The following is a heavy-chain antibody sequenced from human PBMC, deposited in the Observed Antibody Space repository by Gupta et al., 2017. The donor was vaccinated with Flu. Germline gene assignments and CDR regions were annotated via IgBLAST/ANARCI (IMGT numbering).Heavy chain of an antibody. Sequence: EVQLVESGGGLIQPGGSLRLSCAASGSTFSNYWMHWVRQAPGKRLVWVSRINDDGILTSYADSVKGRFSISRDNAKNTLYLQMNDLRAEDTAVYYCATECRSTLCYTLDYWGQGTLVTVSS. D-gene: IGHD2-8*01. V-gene: IGHV3-74*01. CDR2: INDDGILT. CDR3: ATECRSTLCYTLDY. J-gene: IGHJ4*02. CDR1: GSTFSNYW.